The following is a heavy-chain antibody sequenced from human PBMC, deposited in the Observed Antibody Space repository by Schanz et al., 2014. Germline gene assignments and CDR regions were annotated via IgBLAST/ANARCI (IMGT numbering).Heavy chain of an antibody. D-gene: IGHD3-22*01. Sequence: QVQLVPSGAEVKKPGASVKVSCTASGGTFSSYSISWVRQAPGQGLEWMGRIIPILGIANYAQKFQGRVTNTADKSTSTAYMDLSSLRPEDTAVYYCARSNYYDNSDYYNSVDYWGQGTRVTVSS. J-gene: IGHJ4*02. V-gene: IGHV1-69*04. CDR3: ARSNYYDNSDYYNSVDY. CDR2: IIPILGIA. CDR1: GGTFSSYS.